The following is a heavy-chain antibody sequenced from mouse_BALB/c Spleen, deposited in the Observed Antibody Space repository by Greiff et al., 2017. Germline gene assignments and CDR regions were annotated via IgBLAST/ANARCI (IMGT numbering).Heavy chain of an antibody. V-gene: IGHV2-6-6*01. D-gene: IGHD2-4*01. J-gene: IGHJ1*01. CDR3: ASGDYDLYWYFDV. CDR1: GFSLTNSG. CDR2: IWGDGST. Sequence: VQLVESGPGLVAPSQSLSITCTVSGFSLTNSGVHWVRQSPGKGLEWLGVIWGDGSTNYNSAFKSRLSISKDNSKSQVFLKMNSLQTDDTARYYCASGDYDLYWYFDVWGAGTTVTVSS.